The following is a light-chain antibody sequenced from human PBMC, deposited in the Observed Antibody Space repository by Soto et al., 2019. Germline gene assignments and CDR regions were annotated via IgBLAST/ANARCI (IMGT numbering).Light chain of an antibody. CDR2: GAS. J-gene: IGKJ2*01. V-gene: IGKV3-20*01. CDR1: ETVRVY. CDR3: QQYDTSPYT. Sequence: EIVLTQSPDTLSLSPGEGVTLTCRASETVRVYLAWHQQQPGQAPRLLIFGASTRASVIPDRFSGSASGTYFTLTINRLEPYYFVVYYCQQYDTSPYTFGQGTKLEIK.